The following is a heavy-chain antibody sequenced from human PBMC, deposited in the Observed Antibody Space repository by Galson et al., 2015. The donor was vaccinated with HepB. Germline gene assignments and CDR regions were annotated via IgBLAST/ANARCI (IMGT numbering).Heavy chain of an antibody. Sequence: PALVKPTQTLTLTCTFSGFSLSTSGMCVSWVRQPPGKALEWLALIDWDDDKYYSTSLKTRLTISKDTSKNQVVLTMTNMDPVDTATYYCARMSSSWYYYYYGMDVWGQGTTVTVSS. CDR3: ARMSSSWYYYYYGMDV. D-gene: IGHD6-13*01. CDR2: IDWDDDK. CDR1: GFSLSTSGMC. J-gene: IGHJ6*02. V-gene: IGHV2-70*20.